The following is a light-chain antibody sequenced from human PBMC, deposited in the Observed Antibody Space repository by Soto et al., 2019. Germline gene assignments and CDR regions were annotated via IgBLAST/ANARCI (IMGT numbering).Light chain of an antibody. CDR2: DVA. Sequence: QSALTQPRSVSGSPGHSVTLSCTGTSSDVGGYNYISWYQHHPGKAPKVMIYDVARWPSGVPDRFSGSKSGNTASLTISGLQAEDEADYFCCSYAGGYTYLFGTGTKVTVL. CDR3: CSYAGGYTYL. CDR1: SSDVGGYNY. J-gene: IGLJ1*01. V-gene: IGLV2-11*01.